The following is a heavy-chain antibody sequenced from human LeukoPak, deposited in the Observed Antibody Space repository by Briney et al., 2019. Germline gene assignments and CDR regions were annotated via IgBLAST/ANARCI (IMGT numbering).Heavy chain of an antibody. CDR2: ITGTGGNT. J-gene: IGHJ5*02. V-gene: IGHV3-23*01. CDR3: AKDWQQLVLGWFDP. Sequence: GGSLRLSCVGSGFTFDTYAMTWVRQAPGKGLEWVSGITGTGGNTYYAESVKGRFTISRDNSKNTLYLQMNGLRADDTAVYYCAKDWQQLVLGWFDPWGQGTLVTASS. CDR1: GFTFDTYA. D-gene: IGHD6-13*01.